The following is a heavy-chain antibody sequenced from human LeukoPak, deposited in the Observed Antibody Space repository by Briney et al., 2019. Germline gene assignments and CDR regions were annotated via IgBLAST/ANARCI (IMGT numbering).Heavy chain of an antibody. Sequence: PGGSLRLSCAASGFDFSSNWMHWVRHAPGQGLVWVSRIKGDGISTNYADSVKGRFTISRDNAKNSLYLQMNSLRAEDTAVYYCARGSWHDYWGQGTLVTVSS. V-gene: IGHV3-74*01. J-gene: IGHJ4*02. CDR2: IKGDGIST. CDR1: GFDFSSNW. D-gene: IGHD6-13*01. CDR3: ARGSWHDY.